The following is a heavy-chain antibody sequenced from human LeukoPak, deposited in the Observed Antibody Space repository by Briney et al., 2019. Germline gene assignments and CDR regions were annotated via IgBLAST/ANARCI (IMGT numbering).Heavy chain of an antibody. CDR2: MSHTGAT. V-gene: IGHV4-34*01. J-gene: IGHJ6*02. CDR3: ARGLHYNILTGGMDV. D-gene: IGHD3-9*01. CDR1: GGSFSGYY. Sequence: SETLSLTCAVFGGSFSGYYWSWIRQSPEEGLEWIGEMSHTGATNYNPSLKSRVTVSVDTSKKQFSLNLRSVTAADTAVYYCARGLHYNILTGGMDVWGQGTTVIVSS.